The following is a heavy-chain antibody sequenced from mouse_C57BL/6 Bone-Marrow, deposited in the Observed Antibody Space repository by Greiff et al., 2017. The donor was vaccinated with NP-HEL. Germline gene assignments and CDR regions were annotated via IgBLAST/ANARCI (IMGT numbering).Heavy chain of an antibody. CDR3: ARWLNYYGSSYERGY. Sequence: VQLQQPGPELVKPGASVKISCKASGYTFTDYYMNWVKQSHGKSLEWIGDINPNNGGTSYNQKFKGKATLTVDKSSSTAYMELRSLTSEDSAVYYCARWLNYYGSSYERGYWGQGTTLTVSS. J-gene: IGHJ2*01. V-gene: IGHV1-26*01. D-gene: IGHD1-1*01. CDR1: GYTFTDYY. CDR2: INPNNGGT.